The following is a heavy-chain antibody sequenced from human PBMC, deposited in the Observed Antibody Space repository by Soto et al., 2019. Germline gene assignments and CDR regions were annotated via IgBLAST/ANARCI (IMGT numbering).Heavy chain of an antibody. CDR2: IYYSGST. D-gene: IGHD4-17*01. Sequence: PSETLSLTCTVSGGSISSGGYYWIWIRQRPGKGLEWIGYIYYSGSTYYNPSLKSRVTISVDTSKNQFSLKLSSVTAADTAVYYCARSPEATVTAFDFWGLGTLVTVSS. V-gene: IGHV4-31*03. CDR1: GGSISSGGYY. CDR3: ARSPEATVTAFDF. J-gene: IGHJ4*02.